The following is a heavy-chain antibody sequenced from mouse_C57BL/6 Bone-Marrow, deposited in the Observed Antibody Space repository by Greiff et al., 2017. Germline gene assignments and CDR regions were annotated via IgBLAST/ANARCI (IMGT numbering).Heavy chain of an antibody. D-gene: IGHD2-4*01. J-gene: IGHJ4*01. Sequence: EVQLQQSGAELVRPGASVKLSCTASGFNIKDDYMHWVKQRPEQGLEWIGWIDPENGDTEYASKFQGKATITADTSSNTAYLQLSSLTSEDTAVYYCTSIYYDYDYAMEYWGQGTSVTVSS. CDR1: GFNIKDDY. V-gene: IGHV14-4*01. CDR3: TSIYYDYDYAMEY. CDR2: IDPENGDT.